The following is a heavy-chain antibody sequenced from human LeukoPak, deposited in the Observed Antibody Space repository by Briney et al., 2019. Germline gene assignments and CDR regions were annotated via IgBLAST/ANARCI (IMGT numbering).Heavy chain of an antibody. D-gene: IGHD3-22*01. Sequence: PSETLSLTCTVSGGSISSSSYYWGWIRQPPGKGLEWLGSIYYSGSTYYNPYLKSRVTISVSTSKNQFSLKLSSVTATDTAVYFCARVDGSAYHSDYWGQGTLVTVSS. CDR1: GGSISSSSYY. J-gene: IGHJ4*02. V-gene: IGHV4-39*07. CDR2: IYYSGST. CDR3: ARVDGSAYHSDY.